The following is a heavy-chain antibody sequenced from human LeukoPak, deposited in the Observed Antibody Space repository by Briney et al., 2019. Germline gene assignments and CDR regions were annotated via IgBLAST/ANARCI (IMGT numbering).Heavy chain of an antibody. Sequence: PGGSLRLSCAASGFTFSSYEMNWVRQAPGKGLEWVSYIGSSGSTIYYADSVKGRFTISRDNAKNSLYLQMNSLRAEDTAVYYCARDFHIFDYWGQGTLVTVSS. CDR3: ARDFHIFDY. V-gene: IGHV3-48*03. CDR1: GFTFSSYE. CDR2: IGSSGSTI. J-gene: IGHJ4*02. D-gene: IGHD2/OR15-2a*01.